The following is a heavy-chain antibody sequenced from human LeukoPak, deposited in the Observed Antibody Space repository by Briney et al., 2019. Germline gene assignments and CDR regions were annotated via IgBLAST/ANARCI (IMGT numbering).Heavy chain of an antibody. CDR2: ISGCRGST. J-gene: IGHJ3*02. CDR3: AIRSSAWSFDI. Sequence: GESLRLSCAASGFTFSTFAMSWVRQAPGKGLEWVSAISGCRGSTYYADSVKGRFTISRDNSKNTLYLQMNSLRAEDTAVYYCAIRSSAWSFDIWGQGTIVTASA. D-gene: IGHD6-19*01. V-gene: IGHV3-23*01. CDR1: GFTFSTFA.